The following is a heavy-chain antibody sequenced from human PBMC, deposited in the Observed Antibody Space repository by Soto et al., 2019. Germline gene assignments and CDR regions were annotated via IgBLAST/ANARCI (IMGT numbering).Heavy chain of an antibody. V-gene: IGHV1-8*01. CDR1: GYTFTSYD. Sequence: QVQLVQSGAEVKKPGASVKVSCKASGYTFTSYDINWVRQATGQGLEWMGWMNPNSGNTGYAQKFQGRVTMTRNTSISTAYMELSSLRSEHTAVYYCARGPNYYDSSGYYSGLMRLWGQGTLVTVSS. D-gene: IGHD3-22*01. CDR2: MNPNSGNT. CDR3: ARGPNYYDSSGYYSGLMRL. J-gene: IGHJ4*02.